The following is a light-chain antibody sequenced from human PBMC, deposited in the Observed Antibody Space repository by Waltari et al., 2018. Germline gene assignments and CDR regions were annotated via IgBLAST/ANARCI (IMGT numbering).Light chain of an antibody. Sequence: QTVVTQEPSLSVSPGGTVTLTCALSSGSFSSTSYVSWYQQSPGQTPRTLVYKTTTRSNGVPDRFSRSILGSEAALTITGAQADDESNYYCLVYMGSGIWVFGGGTKLTV. CDR3: LVYMGSGIWV. V-gene: IGLV8-61*01. CDR2: KTT. CDR1: SGSFSSTSY. J-gene: IGLJ3*02.